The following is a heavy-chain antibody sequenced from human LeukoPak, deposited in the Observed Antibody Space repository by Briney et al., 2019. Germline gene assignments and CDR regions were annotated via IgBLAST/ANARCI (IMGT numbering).Heavy chain of an antibody. CDR1: GFTFSSYS. D-gene: IGHD4-17*01. Sequence: GGSLRLSCAASGFTFSSYSMTWVRQAPGKGLEWVSSISSSSSYIYYADSVKGRFTISRDNAKNSLYLQMNSLRAEDTAVYYCARVTTVRAFDIWGQGTMVTVSS. CDR3: ARVTTVRAFDI. CDR2: ISSSSSYI. V-gene: IGHV3-21*01. J-gene: IGHJ3*02.